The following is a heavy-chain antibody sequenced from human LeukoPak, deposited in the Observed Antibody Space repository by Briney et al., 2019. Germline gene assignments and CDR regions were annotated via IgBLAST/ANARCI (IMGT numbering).Heavy chain of an antibody. CDR3: ARVGSSRWPYYFDY. D-gene: IGHD6-13*01. CDR2: IYSSGTT. V-gene: IGHV4-59*12. Sequence: GSLRLSCAASGFTFSSYTMNWIRQAPGKGLEWIGYIYSSGTTYNPSLKSRLTISVDTSKNQFSLKLSSVTAADTAVYFCARVGSSRWPYYFDYWGQGTLVTVSS. J-gene: IGHJ4*02. CDR1: GFTFSSYT.